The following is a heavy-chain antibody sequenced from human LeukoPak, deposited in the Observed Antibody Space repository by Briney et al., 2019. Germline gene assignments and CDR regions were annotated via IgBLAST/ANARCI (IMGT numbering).Heavy chain of an antibody. CDR1: GGSISSGDYY. J-gene: IGHJ2*01. CDR3: ARQVVVVTAPPHWYFDL. CDR2: IYYSGST. V-gene: IGHV4-30-4*08. D-gene: IGHD2-21*02. Sequence: SQTLSLTCTVSGGSISSGDYYWSWIRQPPGKGLEWIGNIYYSGSTYYNPSLKSRVTISVDTSKNQFSLKLGSVTAADTAVYYCARQVVVVTAPPHWYFDLWGRGTLVTVSS.